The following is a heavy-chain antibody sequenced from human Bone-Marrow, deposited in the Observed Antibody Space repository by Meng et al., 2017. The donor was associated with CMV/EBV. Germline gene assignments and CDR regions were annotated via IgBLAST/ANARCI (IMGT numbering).Heavy chain of an antibody. D-gene: IGHD6-6*01. CDR2: ISSSGSTI. Sequence: GGSLRLSCAASGLTFSDYYMSWIRQAPGKGLEWVSYISSSGSTIYYADSVKGRFNISRDNAKNSLYLQMNSLRVEATAVYYCARNPIAARTDYYYYGMDVWGQGTTVTVYS. CDR1: GLTFSDYY. J-gene: IGHJ6*02. CDR3: ARNPIAARTDYYYYGMDV. V-gene: IGHV3-11*04.